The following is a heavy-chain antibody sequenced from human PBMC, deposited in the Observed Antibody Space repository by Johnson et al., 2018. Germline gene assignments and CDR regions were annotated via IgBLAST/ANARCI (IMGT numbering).Heavy chain of an antibody. CDR3: ARDFTIFGVVENYGMDV. Sequence: QVQLQESGPGLVKPSQTLSLTCTVSGGSISSGGYYWSWIRQHPGKGLEWIGYIYYSGSTYYNPSLKSRVTISVDTSKNQFSLKLSSVTAADTAVYYCARDFTIFGVVENYGMDVWGQGTTVTVSS. D-gene: IGHD3-3*01. CDR1: GGSISSGGYY. V-gene: IGHV4-31*03. CDR2: IYYSGST. J-gene: IGHJ6*02.